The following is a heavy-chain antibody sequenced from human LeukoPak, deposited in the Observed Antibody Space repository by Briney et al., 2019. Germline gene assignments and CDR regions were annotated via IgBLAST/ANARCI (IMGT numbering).Heavy chain of an antibody. J-gene: IGHJ4*02. CDR1: TYTFTDNS. Sequence: GASVKVSCKASTYTFTDNSIHWVRQAPGQGPQWMGWINPNSGDTHYARNFQDRVTMTRDTSVSTAYMELTSLRSDDTAMYYCARENSFGSGGYIFDSWGQGTLVTVSS. D-gene: IGHD3-10*01. V-gene: IGHV1-2*02. CDR3: ARENSFGSGGYIFDS. CDR2: INPNSGDT.